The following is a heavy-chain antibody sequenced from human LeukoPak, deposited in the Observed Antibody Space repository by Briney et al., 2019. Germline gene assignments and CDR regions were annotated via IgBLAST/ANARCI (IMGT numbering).Heavy chain of an antibody. CDR3: AKDLEPQLVGAADY. D-gene: IGHD1-26*01. Sequence: QSGGSLRLSCAASGFTFSSYAMHWVRQAPGKGLEWVAVISYDGSNKYYADSVKGRFTISRDNSKNTLYLQMNSLRAEDTAVYYCAKDLEPQLVGAADYWGQGTLVTVSS. CDR1: GFTFSSYA. J-gene: IGHJ4*02. CDR2: ISYDGSNK. V-gene: IGHV3-30-3*01.